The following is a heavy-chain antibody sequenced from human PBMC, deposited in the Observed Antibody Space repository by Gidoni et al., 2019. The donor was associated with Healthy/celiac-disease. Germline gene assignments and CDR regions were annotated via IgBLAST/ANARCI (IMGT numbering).Heavy chain of an antibody. CDR2: ISYDGSNK. J-gene: IGHJ4*02. D-gene: IGHD6-13*01. CDR1: SYA. CDR3: ARDSSRIAAAGKGGLRY. Sequence: SYAMHWVRQAPGKGLEWVAVISYDGSNKYYADSVKGRFTISRDNSKNTLYLQMNRLRAEDKDVYYCARDSSRIAAAGKGGLRYWGQGTLVTVSS. V-gene: IGHV3-30-3*01.